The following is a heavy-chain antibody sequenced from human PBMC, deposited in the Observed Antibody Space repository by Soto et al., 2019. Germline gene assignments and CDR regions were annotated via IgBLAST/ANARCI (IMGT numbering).Heavy chain of an antibody. CDR1: GGSISSSNW. CDR2: IYHSGST. D-gene: IGHD5-18*01. CDR3: ARTPWDGYTGYYLDY. J-gene: IGHJ4*02. Sequence: QVQLQESGPGLVKPSGTLSLTCAVSGGSISSSNWWSWVRQPPGKGLEWIGEIYHSGSTNYNPSLKSRVTISVDKSKNQFSRKLSSVTAADTAVYSCARTPWDGYTGYYLDYWGQGTLVTVSS. V-gene: IGHV4-4*02.